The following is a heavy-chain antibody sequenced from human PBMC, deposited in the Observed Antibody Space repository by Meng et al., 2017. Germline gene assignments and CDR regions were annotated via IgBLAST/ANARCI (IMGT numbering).Heavy chain of an antibody. CDR2: INSDGSST. CDR1: GFTFSSYW. V-gene: IGHV3-74*01. Sequence: GESLKISCAASGFTFSSYWMHWVRQAPGKGLVWVSRINSDGSSTSYADSVKGRFTISRDNAKNTLYLQMNSLRAEDTAVYYCAIASYYYDSSGYLPELGYFDLWGRGTLVTVPQ. CDR3: AIASYYYDSSGYLPELGYFDL. D-gene: IGHD3-22*01. J-gene: IGHJ2*01.